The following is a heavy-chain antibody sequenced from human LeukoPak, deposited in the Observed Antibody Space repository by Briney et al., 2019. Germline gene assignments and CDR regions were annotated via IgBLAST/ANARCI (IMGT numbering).Heavy chain of an antibody. D-gene: IGHD4-17*01. V-gene: IGHV1-2*02. CDR1: GYSFSDNY. CDR3: AREVYGDSSFDY. Sequence: ASVKVSCKASGYSFSDNYMHWVRQAPGQGLEWMGWINPSSGGTEYAQKFQGRVTMTRDTSINTAYLDLSRLTSDDTALYYCAREVYGDSSFDYRGQGTLLTVSS. CDR2: INPSSGGT. J-gene: IGHJ4*02.